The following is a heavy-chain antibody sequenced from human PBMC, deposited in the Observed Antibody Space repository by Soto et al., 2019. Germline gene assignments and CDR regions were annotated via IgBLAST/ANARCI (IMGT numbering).Heavy chain of an antibody. CDR1: GFTFSNAW. Sequence: ESGGGLVKPGGSLRLSCAASGFTFSNAWMNWVRQAPGKGLEWVGRIKSKTDGGTTDYAAPVKGRFTISRDDSKNTLYLQMNSLKTEDTAVYYCTTAQVGELLDYYYYYGMDVWGQGTTVTVSS. V-gene: IGHV3-15*07. D-gene: IGHD3-10*01. J-gene: IGHJ6*02. CDR2: IKSKTDGGTT. CDR3: TTAQVGELLDYYYYYGMDV.